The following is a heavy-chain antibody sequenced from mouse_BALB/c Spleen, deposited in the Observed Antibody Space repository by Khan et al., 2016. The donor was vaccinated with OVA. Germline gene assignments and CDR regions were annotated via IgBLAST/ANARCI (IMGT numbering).Heavy chain of an antibody. V-gene: IGHV2-6-1*01. J-gene: IGHJ4*01. CDR1: GFSLTNYG. CDR3: ARQPYYHYYIMDY. D-gene: IGHD2-10*01. Sequence: QVQLKESGPGLVAPSQSLSITCTISGFSLTNYGVYWVRQPPGKGLEWLVVIWSDGSTTYNSALKSRLIISKDNSKSQVFLKLNSLQTDDTAMYYCARQPYYHYYIMDYWGQGTSVTVSS. CDR2: IWSDGST.